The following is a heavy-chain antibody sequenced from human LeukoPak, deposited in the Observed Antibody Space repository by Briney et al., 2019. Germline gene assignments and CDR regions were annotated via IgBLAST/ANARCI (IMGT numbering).Heavy chain of an antibody. CDR3: ARGAVGQDAFDI. CDR1: GFPFSSYA. V-gene: IGHV3-33*01. D-gene: IGHD1-26*01. J-gene: IGHJ3*02. Sequence: PGRSLRLSCAASGFPFSSYAMHWVRQAPGKGLEWVAVIWYDGSNKFYADSVKGRFTISRDNSKNTLYLQVNSLRADDTAVYHCARGAVGQDAFDIWGQGTMVTVSS. CDR2: IWYDGSNK.